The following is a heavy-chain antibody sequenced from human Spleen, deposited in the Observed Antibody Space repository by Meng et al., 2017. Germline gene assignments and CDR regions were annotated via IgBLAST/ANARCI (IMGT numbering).Heavy chain of an antibody. CDR1: GGSISSYY. CDR2: IYYSGST. V-gene: IGHV4-59*01. Sequence: SETLSLTCTVSGGSISSYYWSWIRQPPGKGLEWIGYIYYSGSTNYNPSLKSRVTISVDTSKNQFSLKLSSVTAADTAVYYCAREYSTSWSRLFDPWGQGILVTVSS. J-gene: IGHJ5*02. D-gene: IGHD2-2*01. CDR3: AREYSTSWSRLFDP.